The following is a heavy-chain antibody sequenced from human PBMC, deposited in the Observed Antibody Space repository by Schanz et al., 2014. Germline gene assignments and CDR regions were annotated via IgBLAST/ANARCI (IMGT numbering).Heavy chain of an antibody. J-gene: IGHJ4*02. Sequence: EVQLAESGGGLVQPGGSLRLSCAASGFTFSSYAMSWVRQAPGMGLEWVSAISGRDGSTYYADSVKGRFTISRDNSKNTLYLQMNSLRPEDTAVYYCARKVVATIGGYYDNWGQGTLVIVSS. CDR1: GFTFSSYA. D-gene: IGHD5-12*01. CDR3: ARKVVATIGGYYDN. CDR2: ISGRDGST. V-gene: IGHV3-23*04.